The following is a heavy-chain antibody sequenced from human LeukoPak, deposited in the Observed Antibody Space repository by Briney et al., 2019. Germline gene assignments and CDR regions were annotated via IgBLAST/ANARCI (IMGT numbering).Heavy chain of an antibody. CDR3: ARETVNLRGYFDY. J-gene: IGHJ4*02. CDR2: IIPIFGTA. D-gene: IGHD4-11*01. V-gene: IGHV1-69*01. Sequence: SSVKVSCKASGGTFSSHAISWVRQAPGQGLEWMGGIIPIFGTANYAQKFQGRVTITADESTSTAYMELSSPRSEDTAVYYCARETVNLRGYFDYWGQGTLVTVSS. CDR1: GGTFSSHA.